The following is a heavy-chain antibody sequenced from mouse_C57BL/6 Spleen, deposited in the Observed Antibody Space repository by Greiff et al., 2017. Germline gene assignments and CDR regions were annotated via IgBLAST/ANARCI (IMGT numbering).Heavy chain of an antibody. CDR3: ARKGKIYYGNPYYFDY. V-gene: IGHV1-26*01. CDR1: GYTFTDYY. CDR2: INPNNGGT. Sequence: EVQLQQSGPELVKPGASVKISCKASGYTFTDYYMNWVKQSHGKSLEWIGDINPNNGGTSYNQKFKGKATLTVDKSSSTAYMELRSLTSEDSAVYYCARKGKIYYGNPYYFDYWGQGTTLTVSS. J-gene: IGHJ2*01. D-gene: IGHD2-1*01.